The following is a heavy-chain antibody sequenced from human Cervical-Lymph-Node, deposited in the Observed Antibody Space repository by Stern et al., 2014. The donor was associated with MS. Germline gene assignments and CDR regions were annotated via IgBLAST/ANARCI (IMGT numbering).Heavy chain of an antibody. CDR3: ARDKMHAFDY. CDR2: ISADSGNT. V-gene: IGHV1-18*01. Sequence: QVQLVESGTEVKKPGASVLVSCKASGYTFTTYGITWVRRAPGQGLEWMGWISADSGNTKYAQKFQDRVTMTRDTTTGTAYMEVRSLRSEDTAVYYCARDKMHAFDYWGQGTQVTVPS. D-gene: IGHD2-8*01. CDR1: GYTFTTYG. J-gene: IGHJ4*02.